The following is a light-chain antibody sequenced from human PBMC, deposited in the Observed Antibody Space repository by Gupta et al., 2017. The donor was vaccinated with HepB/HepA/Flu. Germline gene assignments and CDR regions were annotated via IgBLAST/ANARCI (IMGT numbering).Light chain of an antibody. J-gene: IGKJ3*01. CDR2: KAS. CDR3: LQYNNLFT. V-gene: IGKV1-5*03. CDR1: QSIYKW. Sequence: DIQMTQSPSTLSASVGDRVTITCRASQSIYKWLAWYQQKPGKVPKLLIYKASSLESGVPSRFSGSGSGTEFTITISSLQPDDFATDYCLQYNNLFTFGPGTKVDIK.